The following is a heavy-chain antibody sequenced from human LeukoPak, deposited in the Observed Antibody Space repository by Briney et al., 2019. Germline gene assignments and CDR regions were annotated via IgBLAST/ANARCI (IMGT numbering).Heavy chain of an antibody. J-gene: IGHJ4*02. CDR1: GYTFTGYY. CDR2: INPNSGDT. Sequence: ASVKVSCKASGYTFTGYYMHWVRQAPGQGLEWMGWINPNSGDTNYPQKFQGRVTMTRDMSISAAFMELSRLTSDATAVYYCARVAGIAARPDFWGQGTLVTVSS. CDR3: ARVAGIAARPDF. V-gene: IGHV1-2*02. D-gene: IGHD6-6*01.